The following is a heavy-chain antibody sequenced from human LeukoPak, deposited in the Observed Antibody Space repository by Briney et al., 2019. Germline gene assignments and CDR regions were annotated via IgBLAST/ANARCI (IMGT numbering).Heavy chain of an antibody. CDR2: MYTSGST. CDR3: ASFLELEPPSY. Sequence: SQTLSLTCTVSGGSVSSGNYYWSWIRQPAGKGLEWIGRMYTSGSTNYNPSLKSRVTISADTSKNQFSLRLSSVTAADTAVYYCASFLELEPPSYWGQGTLVTVSS. J-gene: IGHJ4*02. V-gene: IGHV4-61*02. D-gene: IGHD1-1*01. CDR1: GGSVSSGNYY.